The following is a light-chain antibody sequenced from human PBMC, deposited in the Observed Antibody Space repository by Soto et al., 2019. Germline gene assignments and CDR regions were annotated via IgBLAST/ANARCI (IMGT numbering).Light chain of an antibody. CDR2: DNN. V-gene: IGLV1-44*01. Sequence: QSVLTQPPSASGTPGQRVTISCSGSSSNIGINAVNWYQQLPGTAPKLVIYDNNQRPSGVPDRFSGSKSGISASLAISGLQSEDEADYSCAAWHDSLNGLVFGTGTKLTVL. CDR3: AAWHDSLNGLV. CDR1: SSNIGINA. J-gene: IGLJ1*01.